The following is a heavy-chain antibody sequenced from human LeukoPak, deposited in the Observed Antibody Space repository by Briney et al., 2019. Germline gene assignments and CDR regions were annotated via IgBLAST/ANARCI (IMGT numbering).Heavy chain of an antibody. CDR3: AKDSGYTYGPMDV. V-gene: IGHV3-9*01. CDR2: ISWNSNTL. D-gene: IGHD5-18*01. Sequence: GGSLRLSCAASGFTFSSYAMSWVRQAPGKGLEWVSGISWNSNTLGYADSVKGRLTISRDNAKDSLYLQMNSLRAEDTALYYCAKDSGYTYGPMDVWGQGTTVTVSS. CDR1: GFTFSSYA. J-gene: IGHJ6*02.